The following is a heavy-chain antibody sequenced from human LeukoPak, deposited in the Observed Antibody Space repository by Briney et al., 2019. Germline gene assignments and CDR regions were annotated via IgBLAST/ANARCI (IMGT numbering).Heavy chain of an antibody. D-gene: IGHD1-26*01. CDR2: INHFGST. J-gene: IGHJ4*02. Sequence: GSPRLSCAASGFTFSNAWMSWVRQPPGKGLEWIGEINHFGSTNYNPSLKSRVTISIDTSKNQFSLKLSSVTAADTAVYYCARIRSRKWGFDYWGQGTLVTVSS. CDR1: GFTFSNAW. V-gene: IGHV4-34*01. CDR3: ARIRSRKWGFDY.